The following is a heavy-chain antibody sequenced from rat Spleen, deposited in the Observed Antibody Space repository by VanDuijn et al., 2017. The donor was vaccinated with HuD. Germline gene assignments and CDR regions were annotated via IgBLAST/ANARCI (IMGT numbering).Heavy chain of an antibody. CDR3: ARHELPGYNWFAY. CDR1: RFTFSGFP. Sequence: EVQLVESGGGLVQPGRSLKLSCAASRFTFSGFPMAWVRQAPKKGLEWVASISSGGGDTYYPDSVKGRFTISRDNAKSTLYLQMDSLRSEDTASYYCARHELPGYNWFAYWGQGTLVTVSS. D-gene: IGHD1-4*01. J-gene: IGHJ3*01. V-gene: IGHV5-25*01. CDR2: ISSGGGDT.